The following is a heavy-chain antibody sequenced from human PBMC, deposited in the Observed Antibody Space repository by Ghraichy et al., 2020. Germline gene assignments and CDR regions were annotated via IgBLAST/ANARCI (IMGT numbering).Heavy chain of an antibody. D-gene: IGHD2-2*01. CDR3: ARDTAMPGDY. Sequence: GVLRLSCVASGFTFSSYWMSWVRQAPGKGLEWLANIKHDGSEKYYVDSVKGRFTISRDNAKNSLFLQMNSLRAEDTAVYYCARDTAMPGDYWGQGTLVTVSS. V-gene: IGHV3-7*03. CDR2: IKHDGSEK. CDR1: GFTFSSYW. J-gene: IGHJ4*02.